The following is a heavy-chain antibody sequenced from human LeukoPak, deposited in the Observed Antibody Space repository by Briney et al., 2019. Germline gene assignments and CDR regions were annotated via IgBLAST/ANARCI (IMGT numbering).Heavy chain of an antibody. CDR3: ARATYSGYDSVGRDYMDV. J-gene: IGHJ6*03. Sequence: GGSLRLSCAGSGITFSTYSINWVRQAPGKGLEWVSYISSSGSTKYYGDSVKGRFTISRDNAKNSLYLQMNSLRAEDTAVYYCARATYSGYDSVGRDYMDVWGKGTTVTVSS. CDR1: GITFSTYS. CDR2: ISSSGSTK. D-gene: IGHD5-12*01. V-gene: IGHV3-48*04.